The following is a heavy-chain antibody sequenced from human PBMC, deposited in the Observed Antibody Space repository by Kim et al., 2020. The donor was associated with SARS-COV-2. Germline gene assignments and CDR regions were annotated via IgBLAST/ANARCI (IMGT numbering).Heavy chain of an antibody. CDR3: ARVDGYYYYYMDV. Sequence: GGSLRLSCAASGFTFSNYYMSWIRQAPGKGLEWVSYISSSGSTIYYADSVKGRFTISRDNAKNSLYLQMNSLRAEDTAVYYCARVDGYYYYYMDVWGKGTTVTVSS. J-gene: IGHJ6*03. V-gene: IGHV3-11*01. CDR2: ISSSGSTI. CDR1: GFTFSNYY.